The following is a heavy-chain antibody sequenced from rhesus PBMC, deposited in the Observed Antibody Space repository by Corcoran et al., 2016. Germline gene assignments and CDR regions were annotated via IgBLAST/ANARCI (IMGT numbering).Heavy chain of an antibody. V-gene: IGHV4S14*01. CDR3: ARELYYYSGSYYYFDY. D-gene: IGHD3-16*01. Sequence: QVQLQESGPGLLKPSETLSLTCAVSGGSISGGYDWGWIRQPPGKGLEWIRSIYSSSGNTYSNPSLKSRVTLSLDTSKNQFSLKLSSVTAADTAVYYCARELYYYSGSYYYFDYWGQGVLVTVSS. CDR1: GGSISGGYD. CDR2: IYSSSGNT. J-gene: IGHJ4*01.